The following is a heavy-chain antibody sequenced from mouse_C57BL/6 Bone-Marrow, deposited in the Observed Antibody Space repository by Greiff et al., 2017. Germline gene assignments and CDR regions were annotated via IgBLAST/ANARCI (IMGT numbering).Heavy chain of an antibody. CDR3: ASLCYDYDRGYYYAMDY. D-gene: IGHD2-4*01. Sequence: EVQGVESGGGLVQPGGSLKLSCAASGFTFSDYYMYWVRQTPEKRLEWVAYISNGGGSTYYPDTVKGRFTISRDNAKNTLYLQMSRLKSEDTAMYYCASLCYDYDRGYYYAMDYWGQGTSVTVSS. CDR1: GFTFSDYY. V-gene: IGHV5-12*01. CDR2: ISNGGGST. J-gene: IGHJ4*01.